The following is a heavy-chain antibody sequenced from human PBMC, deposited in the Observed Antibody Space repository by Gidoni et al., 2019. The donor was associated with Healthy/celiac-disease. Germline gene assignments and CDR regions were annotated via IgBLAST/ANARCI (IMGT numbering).Heavy chain of an antibody. CDR2: IYYSGRT. CDR3: ARAEDYYKPFDY. CDR1: GGSISSGDYF. J-gene: IGHJ4*02. Sequence: VQLQESGPGLVKPSPTLSLTCTVSGGSISSGDYFWSWIRPPPGKGLEWNGYIYYSGRTYYNPSVKSRVTISVDTSKNQFSLKLSSETAADTAVYYCARAEDYYKPFDYWGQGTLVTVSS. V-gene: IGHV4-30-4*01. D-gene: IGHD3-10*01.